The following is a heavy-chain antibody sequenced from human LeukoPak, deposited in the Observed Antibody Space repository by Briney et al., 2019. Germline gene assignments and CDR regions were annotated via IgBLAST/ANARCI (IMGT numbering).Heavy chain of an antibody. CDR2: ISYDGSNK. V-gene: IGHV3-30*18. CDR3: AKGAGSSSWWGYYYYGMDV. D-gene: IGHD6-13*01. CDR1: GFTFSSYG. Sequence: GGSLRLSCAASGFTFSSYGMHWVRQAPGKGLEWVAVISYDGSNKYYADSVKGRFTISRDNSKNTLYLQMNSLRAEDTAVYYCAKGAGSSSWWGYYYYGMDVWGQGTTVTVSS. J-gene: IGHJ6*02.